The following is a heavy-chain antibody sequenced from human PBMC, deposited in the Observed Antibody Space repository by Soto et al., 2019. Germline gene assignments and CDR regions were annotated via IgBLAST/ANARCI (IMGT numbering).Heavy chain of an antibody. CDR2: INAGNGNT. Sequence: ASVKVSCKASEYTFPSYARHWVRQAPGQSLEWMGWINAGNGNTKYSQKFQGRVTITRDTSASTAYMELSSLRSEDTAVYYCARELQGLYYFDYWGLGTLVTVSS. J-gene: IGHJ4*02. CDR1: EYTFPSYA. V-gene: IGHV1-3*01. D-gene: IGHD4-4*01. CDR3: ARELQGLYYFDY.